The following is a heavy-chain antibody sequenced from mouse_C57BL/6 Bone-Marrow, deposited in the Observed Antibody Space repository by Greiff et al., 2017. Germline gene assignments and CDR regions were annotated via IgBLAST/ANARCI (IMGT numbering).Heavy chain of an antibody. CDR3: ARRGYYYGSSHWYFDV. D-gene: IGHD1-1*01. V-gene: IGHV4-1*01. Sequence: CKASGIDFSRYWMSWVRRAPGKGLEWIGEINPDSSTINYAPSLKDKFIISRDNAKNTLYLQMSKVRSEDTALYYCARRGYYYGSSHWYFDVWGTGTTVTVSS. J-gene: IGHJ1*03. CDR1: GIDFSRYW. CDR2: INPDSSTI.